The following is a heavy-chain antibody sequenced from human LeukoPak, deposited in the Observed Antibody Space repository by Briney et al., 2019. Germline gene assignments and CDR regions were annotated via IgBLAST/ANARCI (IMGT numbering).Heavy chain of an antibody. Sequence: SETLSLTCTVSGGSISGYYWSWIRQPPGKGLEWIGYIYDSGSTNYNPSLKSRVTISVDTSKNQFSLKLSSVTAADTAVYYCARERGQADYWGQGTLVTVSS. J-gene: IGHJ4*02. CDR2: IYDSGST. V-gene: IGHV4-59*01. CDR3: ARERGQADY. D-gene: IGHD3-10*01. CDR1: GGSISGYY.